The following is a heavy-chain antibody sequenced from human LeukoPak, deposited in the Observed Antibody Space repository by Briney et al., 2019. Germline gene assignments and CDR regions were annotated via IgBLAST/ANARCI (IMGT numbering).Heavy chain of an antibody. CDR2: IYYSGSI. CDR1: GGSISSGDYY. D-gene: IGHD2/OR15-2a*01. V-gene: IGHV4-30-4*01. Sequence: SETLSLTCTVSGGSISSGDYYWSWIRQPPGKGLEWIGYIYYSGSIYYNPSLKSRVTISVDTSKSQFSLKLSSVTAADTAVIYCARVIAGHYYFDYWGQGTLVTVSS. CDR3: ARVIAGHYYFDY. J-gene: IGHJ4*02.